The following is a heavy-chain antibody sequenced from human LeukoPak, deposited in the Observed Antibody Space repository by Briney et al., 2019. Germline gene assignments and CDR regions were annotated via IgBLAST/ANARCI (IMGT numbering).Heavy chain of an antibody. CDR2: INPNSGGT. CDR1: GYTFTGYY. V-gene: IGHV1-2*02. CDR3: AVAAANLDWFDP. Sequence: ASVKASCKASGYTFTGYYMHWVRQAPGQGLEWMGWINPNSGGTNYAQKFQGRVTMTRDTSISTAYMELSRLRSDDTAVYYCAVAAANLDWFDPWGQGTLVTVSS. J-gene: IGHJ5*02. D-gene: IGHD2-2*01.